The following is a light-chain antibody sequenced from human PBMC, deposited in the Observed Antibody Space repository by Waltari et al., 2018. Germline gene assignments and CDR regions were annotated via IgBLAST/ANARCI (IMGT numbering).Light chain of an antibody. J-gene: IGLJ2*01. Sequence: HSALTQPASVSGSPGQSITISCTGTSSDIGVDNYVSWYQQYPGKAPKVIIYEVTKRLSGVSNRFSGSKSGNTASLTISGLQAEDEADYYCSSYSTISSPVQFGGGTTLTVL. V-gene: IGLV2-14*01. CDR3: SSYSTISSPVQ. CDR2: EVT. CDR1: SSDIGVDNY.